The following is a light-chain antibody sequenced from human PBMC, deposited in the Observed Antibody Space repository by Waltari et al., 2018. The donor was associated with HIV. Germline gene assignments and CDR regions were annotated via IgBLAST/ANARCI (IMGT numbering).Light chain of an antibody. CDR3: QAWGNNTVV. J-gene: IGLJ2*01. V-gene: IGLV3-1*01. Sequence: SYDLTQAPSLSVSPGQAAKILCSGFNLSHNYESWYQQEPGQSPLLLIFQDRNRSSGSPERFSGSSSGNTATLTISGTQSVDEADYFCQAWGNNTVVFGGGTKLTVL. CDR1: NLSHNY. CDR2: QDR.